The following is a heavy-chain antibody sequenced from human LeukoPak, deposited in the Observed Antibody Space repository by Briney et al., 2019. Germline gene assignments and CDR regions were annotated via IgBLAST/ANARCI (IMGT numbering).Heavy chain of an antibody. D-gene: IGHD1-26*01. J-gene: IGHJ4*02. Sequence: GGSLRLSCAASGDTFSSYAIHWVRQAPGKGLEWVAVISYDGTNKNYADSVKGRFTISRDNSKNTVYLQMNSLRVEDAAVYYCATDPRGSPYYFDYWGQGTLVTVSS. CDR3: ATDPRGSPYYFDY. V-gene: IGHV3-30-3*01. CDR2: ISYDGTNK. CDR1: GDTFSSYA.